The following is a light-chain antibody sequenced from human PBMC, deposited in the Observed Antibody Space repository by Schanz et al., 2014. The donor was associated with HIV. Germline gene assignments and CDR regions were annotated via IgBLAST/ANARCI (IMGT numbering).Light chain of an antibody. CDR1: SSNIGAGYD. CDR3: QSYDSSLSCSRV. Sequence: QSVLTQPPSVSGAPGQRVTISCTGNSSNIGAGYDVHWYQHLPGTAPKLLIHGNSNRPSGVPDRFSGSKSGTSASLAITGLQAEDEADYYCQSYDSSLSCSRVFGGGTKLTVL. J-gene: IGLJ3*02. CDR2: GNS. V-gene: IGLV1-40*01.